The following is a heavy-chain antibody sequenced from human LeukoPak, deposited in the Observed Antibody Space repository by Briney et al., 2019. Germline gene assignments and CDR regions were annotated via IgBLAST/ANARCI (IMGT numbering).Heavy chain of an antibody. CDR1: GFTFSRYS. Sequence: GGPLRLPCAASGFTFSRYSMNGLREAPGKGLEWVSSITSSRSYIYYADSVKGRFTISRDKAKNSLYLQMNSRRAEDTAVYYWASEGMGLTYCGGDCPPSDYCGEGALVTVSS. CDR2: ITSSRSYI. J-gene: IGHJ4*02. D-gene: IGHD2-21*02. CDR3: ASEGMGLTYCGGDCPPSDY. V-gene: IGHV3-21*01.